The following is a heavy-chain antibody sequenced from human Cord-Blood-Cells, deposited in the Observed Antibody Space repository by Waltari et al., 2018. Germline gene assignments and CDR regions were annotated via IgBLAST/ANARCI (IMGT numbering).Heavy chain of an antibody. Sequence: QVQLQESGPGLVKPSETLSLTCAVSGYSISSGYYWGWIRQPPGKGLEWIGSIYHSGSTYYNPSLKSRVTISVDTSKNQFSLKLSSVTAADTAMYYCARITWGNYWYFDLWGRGTLVTVSS. D-gene: IGHD7-27*01. CDR2: IYHSGST. CDR3: ARITWGNYWYFDL. CDR1: GYSISSGYY. V-gene: IGHV4-38-2*01. J-gene: IGHJ2*01.